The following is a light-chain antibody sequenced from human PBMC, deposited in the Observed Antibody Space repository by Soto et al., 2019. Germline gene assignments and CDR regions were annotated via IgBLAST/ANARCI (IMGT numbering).Light chain of an antibody. V-gene: IGKV3-11*01. CDR3: QQRSNWPLT. CDR1: QSVDRY. Sequence: EIVLTQSPATLSLSPGERATLSCRASQSVDRYLVWYQQKPGQAPRLLIYDASNRATGIPARFSGSGSETDFTLTISSLEPDDFAVYYCQQRSNWPLTFGGGTKVEIK. J-gene: IGKJ4*01. CDR2: DAS.